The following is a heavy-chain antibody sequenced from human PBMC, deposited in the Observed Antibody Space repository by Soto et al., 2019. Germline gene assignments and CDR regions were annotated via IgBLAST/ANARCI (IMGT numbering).Heavy chain of an antibody. D-gene: IGHD6-13*01. CDR2: ISGSGSNT. V-gene: IGHV3-23*01. CDR1: GFTFSSYA. CDR3: AKGIAAVGTDAFDI. Sequence: GGSLRLSCAASGFTFSSYAMHWVRQAPGKGLEWVSVISGSGSNTYYADSVKGRFTISRDNSKNTLYLEMKSLRAEDTAVYYCAKGIAAVGTDAFDIWGQGTMVTGSS. J-gene: IGHJ3*02.